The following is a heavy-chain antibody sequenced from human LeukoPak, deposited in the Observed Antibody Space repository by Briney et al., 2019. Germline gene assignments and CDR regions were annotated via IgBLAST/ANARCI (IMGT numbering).Heavy chain of an antibody. CDR1: GFTVSSNS. CDR2: INSDGSST. D-gene: IGHD1-26*01. V-gene: IGHV3-74*01. Sequence: GGSLRLSCTVSGFTVSSNSMSWVRQAPGKGLVWVSRINSDGSSTSYADSVKGRFTISRDNAKNTLYLQMNSLRAEDTAVYYCARVRLYSGSYYVKGAAFDIWGQGTMVTVSS. J-gene: IGHJ3*02. CDR3: ARVRLYSGSYYVKGAAFDI.